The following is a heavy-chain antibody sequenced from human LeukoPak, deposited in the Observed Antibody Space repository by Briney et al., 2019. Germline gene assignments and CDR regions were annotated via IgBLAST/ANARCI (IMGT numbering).Heavy chain of an antibody. CDR2: FDSEDGET. CDR1: GYTLTELS. CDR3: ATTRTEGYYFDY. V-gene: IGHV1-24*01. J-gene: IGHJ4*02. Sequence: GASVKVSCKVSGYTLTELSMHWVRQAPGKGLEWMGGFDSEDGETIYAQKFQGRVTMTEDTSTDTAYMELSSLRSEDTAVYYCATTRTEGYYFDYWGQGTLVTVSS.